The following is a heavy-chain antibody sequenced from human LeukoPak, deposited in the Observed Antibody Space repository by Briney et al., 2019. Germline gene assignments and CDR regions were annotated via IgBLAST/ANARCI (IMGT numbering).Heavy chain of an antibody. CDR3: AKDWPRMATTSGLDY. CDR1: GFTFKTYA. CDR2: ISDSGGST. J-gene: IGHJ4*02. V-gene: IGHV3-23*01. D-gene: IGHD5-24*01. Sequence: GGSLRLSCAASGFTFKTYAMSWVRQAPGKGLEWVSTISDSGGSTYYADSVKGRFTISRDNSKNTLYLQMNSLRAEDTAVYYCAKDWPRMATTSGLDYWGQGTLVTVSS.